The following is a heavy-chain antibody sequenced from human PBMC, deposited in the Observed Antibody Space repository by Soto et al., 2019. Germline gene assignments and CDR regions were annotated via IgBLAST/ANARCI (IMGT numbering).Heavy chain of an antibody. CDR3: ARDDEDGSYCDLGY. Sequence: QVQLVESGGGVVQPGRSLRLSCAASGFTFSNYIMHWVRQALGKGLEWVAMILHDGNNKYYADSVKGRFTISRDNSKNTLYLQMNSLRTEDTAIYYCARDDEDGSYCDLGYWGQGTLVTVSS. J-gene: IGHJ4*02. V-gene: IGHV3-30-3*01. CDR2: ILHDGNNK. D-gene: IGHD3-10*01. CDR1: GFTFSNYI.